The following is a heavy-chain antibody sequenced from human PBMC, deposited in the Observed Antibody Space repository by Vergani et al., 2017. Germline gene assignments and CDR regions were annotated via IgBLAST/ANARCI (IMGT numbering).Heavy chain of an antibody. CDR2: INHSGST. V-gene: IGHV4-34*01. Sequence: QVQLQQWGAGLLKPSETLSLTCAVYGGSFSGYYWSWIRQPPGKGLEWIGEINHSGSTNYNPSLKSRVTISVDTSKNQFSLKLSSVTAADTAVYYCARGLPRWLVHXPDHWGQGTLVTVSS. CDR1: GGSFSGYY. J-gene: IGHJ4*02. CDR3: ARGLPRWLVHXPDH. D-gene: IGHD6-19*01.